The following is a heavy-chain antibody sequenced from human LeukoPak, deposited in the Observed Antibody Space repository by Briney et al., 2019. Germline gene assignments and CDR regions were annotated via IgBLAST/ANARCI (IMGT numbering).Heavy chain of an antibody. J-gene: IGHJ5*02. CDR1: GFTFGDFG. CDR3: APQLWDHPGP. Sequence: PGGSLRLSCAGSGFTFGDFGMSWVRQAPGKGLEWVSSISNTGANTHYPDSMKGRFTISRDNFKSTLYLQMNSLRADDTAVYYCAPQLWDHPGPWGQGTLVTVSS. V-gene: IGHV3-23*01. D-gene: IGHD3-16*01. CDR2: ISNTGANT.